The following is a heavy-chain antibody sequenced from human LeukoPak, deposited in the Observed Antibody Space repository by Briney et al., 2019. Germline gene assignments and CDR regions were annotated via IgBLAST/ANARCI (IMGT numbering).Heavy chain of an antibody. CDR1: GGSISSSSYY. D-gene: IGHD3-16*02. CDR3: ARHAERATYYDYVWGSYRTSAEYFQH. Sequence: SETLSLTCTVSGGSISSSSYYWSWIRQPPGKGLEWIGYIYYSGSTNYNPSLKSRVTISVDTSKNQFSLKLSSVTAADTAVYYCARHAERATYYDYVWGSYRTSAEYFQHWGQGTLVTVSS. V-gene: IGHV4-61*01. J-gene: IGHJ1*01. CDR2: IYYSGST.